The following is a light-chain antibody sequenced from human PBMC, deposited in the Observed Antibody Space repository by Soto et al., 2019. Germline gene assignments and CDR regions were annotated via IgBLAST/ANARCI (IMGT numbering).Light chain of an antibody. CDR2: GAS. J-gene: IGKJ1*01. CDR3: LKHNSYPWR. CDR1: QSIGSSY. Sequence: DIVLAQFPVTLSLYSGAVPKVSCSASQSIGSSYLAWYQQKPGQAPRLLIYGASSRATGIPDRFSGSGSGTEFTLTISSLQPEDFATYYCLKHNSYPWRCGKGTKGDIK. V-gene: IGKV3-20*01.